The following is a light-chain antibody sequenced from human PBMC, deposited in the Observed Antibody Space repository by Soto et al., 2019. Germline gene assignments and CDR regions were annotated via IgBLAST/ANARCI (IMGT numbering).Light chain of an antibody. J-gene: IGLJ2*01. Sequence: QSALTQPRSVSASPGQSVTISCTGTSNDVGGYNFVSWYQQHPGKVPKLFIYDVSRRPSGVPDRFSGSKSGNTASLTISGLQAEDEADYYCSSYAGSYTLVFGGGTKLTVL. V-gene: IGLV2-11*01. CDR3: SSYAGSYTLV. CDR1: SNDVGGYNF. CDR2: DVS.